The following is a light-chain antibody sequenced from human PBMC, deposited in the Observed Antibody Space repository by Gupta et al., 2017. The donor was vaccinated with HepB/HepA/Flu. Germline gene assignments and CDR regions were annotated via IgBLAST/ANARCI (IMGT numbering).Light chain of an antibody. J-gene: IGLJ2*01. CDR1: SRDVGGYNY. Sequence: QSALTLPRPVSASPAPPVNITCTGTSRDVGGYNYVSWYQQHPGKAPKLMIYDVSKRPSGVPDRFSGSKSGNTATLTISGLQAEDDADYYCCSYAGSDTHVVFGGGTKLTVL. CDR3: CSYAGSDTHVV. CDR2: DVS. V-gene: IGLV2-11*01.